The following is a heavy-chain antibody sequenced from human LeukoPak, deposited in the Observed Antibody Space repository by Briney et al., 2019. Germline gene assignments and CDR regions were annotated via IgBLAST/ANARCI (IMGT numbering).Heavy chain of an antibody. CDR1: GGSFSGYY. J-gene: IGHJ5*02. CDR3: ARGVANYDFWSGRINWFDP. V-gene: IGHV4-34*01. CDR2: INHSGST. D-gene: IGHD3-3*01. Sequence: KTSETLSLTCAVYGGSFSGYYWSWIRQHPGKGLEWIGEINHSGSTNYNPSLKSRVTISVDTSKNQFSLKLSSVTAADTAVYYCARGVANYDFWSGRINWFDPWGQGTLVTVSS.